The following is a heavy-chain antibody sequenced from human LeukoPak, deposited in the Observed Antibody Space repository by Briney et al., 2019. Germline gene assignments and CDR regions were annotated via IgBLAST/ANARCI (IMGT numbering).Heavy chain of an antibody. CDR3: ARDEYYYDSSGYYIDAFDI. J-gene: IGHJ3*02. V-gene: IGHV1-3*01. CDR2: INAGNGDT. D-gene: IGHD3-22*01. Sequence: ASVKVSCKASGYTFAKHAIHWVRQAPGQRLEWMGWINAGNGDTRYSQKFQGGVTITRDTSARTAYMELSSLRSEDTAVYYCARDEYYYDSSGYYIDAFDIWGQGTMVTVSS. CDR1: GYTFAKHA.